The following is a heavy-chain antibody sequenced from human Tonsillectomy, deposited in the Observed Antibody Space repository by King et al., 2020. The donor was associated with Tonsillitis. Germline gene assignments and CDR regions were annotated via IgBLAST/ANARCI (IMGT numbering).Heavy chain of an antibody. D-gene: IGHD3-10*01. CDR3: VRECDSGSHYYLCLGY. CDR2: IIPMLGIA. CDR1: GGTFNNYA. V-gene: IGHV1-69*04. J-gene: IGHJ4*02. Sequence: QIQLVQSGAEVKKPGSSVKVSCKASGGTFNNYAISWVRQAPGQGLEWMGRIIPMLGIANYAQKFQGRVTITADKSTGTAYMALNRLRFEDTAVYLCVRECDSGSHYYLCLGYWGQGTLVTVSS.